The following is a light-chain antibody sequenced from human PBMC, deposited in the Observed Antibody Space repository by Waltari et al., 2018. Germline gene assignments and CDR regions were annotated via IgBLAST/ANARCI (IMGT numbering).Light chain of an antibody. Sequence: DIQMTQSPSPLSASVGDRVTITCRASQSISSYLNWYQQKPGTAPKVLISAASSLQSGVPSRFSGSGSGTDFTLTISSLQPEDFATYYCQQSYSTPWTFGQGTKVEIK. J-gene: IGKJ1*01. V-gene: IGKV1-39*01. CDR1: QSISSY. CDR3: QQSYSTPWT. CDR2: AAS.